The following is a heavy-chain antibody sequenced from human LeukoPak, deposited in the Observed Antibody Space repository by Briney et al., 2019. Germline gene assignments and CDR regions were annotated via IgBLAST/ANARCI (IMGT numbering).Heavy chain of an antibody. J-gene: IGHJ4*02. CDR2: INPGRDST. Sequence: GASVKVSCKASGYTFSSYYIHWVRQAPGQGLEWMGTINPGRDSTSYAQKFQGRVIMTRDTSTSTVDMDLSSLRSDDTAVYYCARDVGSGTYMFDFWGQGTLVIVSS. D-gene: IGHD6-19*01. CDR3: ARDVGSGTYMFDF. V-gene: IGHV1-46*01. CDR1: GYTFSSYY.